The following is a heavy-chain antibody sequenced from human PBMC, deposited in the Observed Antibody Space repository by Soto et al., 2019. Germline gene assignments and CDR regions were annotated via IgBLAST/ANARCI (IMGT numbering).Heavy chain of an antibody. CDR3: ATSSLAYFDY. D-gene: IGHD3-16*02. CDR2: IGGSGFST. CDR1: GFSFSSFA. V-gene: IGHV3-23*01. J-gene: IGHJ4*02. Sequence: GGSLRLSCAASGFSFSSFAMTWVRQAPGKGLEWVSAIGGSGFSTYYTDAVKGRFTISRDNSKNMLFLQMNSLRAEDTAVYYCATSSLAYFDYWGQGTLVTVSS.